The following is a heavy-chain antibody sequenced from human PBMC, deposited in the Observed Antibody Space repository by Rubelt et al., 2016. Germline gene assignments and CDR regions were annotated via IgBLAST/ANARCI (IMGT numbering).Heavy chain of an antibody. D-gene: IGHD2-21*01. CDR1: GFTFSDYF. Sequence: EVQLVESGGGLVQPGGSLRLSCAASGFTFSDYFMYWVRRAPGKGLEWVSAISVSGASAYYADSVRGRFTISRDNSKNTLYWQRRSLRAGDTAVYYCAKDVGTYGQGRGFDYWGQGSLVTVSS. CDR2: ISVSGASA. CDR3: AKDVGTYGQGRGFDY. J-gene: IGHJ4*02. V-gene: IGHV3-23*04.